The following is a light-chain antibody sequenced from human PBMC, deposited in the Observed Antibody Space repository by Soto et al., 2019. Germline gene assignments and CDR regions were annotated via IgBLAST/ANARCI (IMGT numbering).Light chain of an antibody. CDR1: GSDIGGSKY. CDR2: EVS. Sequence: QSALTQPASVSGSPGQSITISCTGTGSDIGGSKYVSWYQQHPGKAPKLMIYEVSNRPSGVSNRFSGSKSGNTASLTISGLQAEDEADYYCSSYTTSSTLIFGGGTQLTVL. CDR3: SSYTTSSTLI. J-gene: IGLJ2*01. V-gene: IGLV2-14*01.